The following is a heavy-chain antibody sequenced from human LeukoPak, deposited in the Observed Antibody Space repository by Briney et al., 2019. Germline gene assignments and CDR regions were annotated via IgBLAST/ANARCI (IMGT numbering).Heavy chain of an antibody. Sequence: GGSLRLSCAASGFTFSDHFMGWVRQAPGEGLGWVVRSRKKAPSYTTDYSGSVKARSTTLRDDSTISLCLQMNSMTLEDTAVYYCAGDWDGGRISPAYGGEGTLVTVSS. J-gene: IGHJ4*02. D-gene: IGHD2-15*01. V-gene: IGHV3-72*01. CDR1: GFTFSDHF. CDR2: SRKKAPSYTT. CDR3: AGDWDGGRISPAY.